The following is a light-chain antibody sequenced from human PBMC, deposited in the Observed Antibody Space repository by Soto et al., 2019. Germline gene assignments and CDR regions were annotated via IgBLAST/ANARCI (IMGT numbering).Light chain of an antibody. V-gene: IGKV3-20*01. CDR2: GAS. J-gene: IGKJ4*01. CDR1: QVVSSSY. CDR3: QQYCRTSLT. Sequence: IVLTKSPGNLSVSPGERATLSCRASQVVSSSYLAWYQQRPGQAPRLLIYGASSRATGIADRISGSGSGTENTLTISRMEPEHFAEYYCQQYCRTSLTYGGGTKLEIK.